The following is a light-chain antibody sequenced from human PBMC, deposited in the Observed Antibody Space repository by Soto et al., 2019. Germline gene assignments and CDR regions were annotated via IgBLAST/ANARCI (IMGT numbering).Light chain of an antibody. CDR2: DSS. Sequence: EIVLTQSPGTLSLSPGEKATLSFRASQSLSSNFLAWYQQRPGQPPRRLIYDSSTRASGVPDRFSGSGSGTEFTLSISSLESDDFAVYYCQQYNNWPLTFGGGTKVDIK. V-gene: IGKV3D-15*01. CDR3: QQYNNWPLT. CDR1: QSLSSN. J-gene: IGKJ4*01.